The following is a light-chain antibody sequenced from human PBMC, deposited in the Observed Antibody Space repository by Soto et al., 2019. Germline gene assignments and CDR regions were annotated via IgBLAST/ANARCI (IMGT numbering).Light chain of an antibody. CDR2: GAS. Sequence: EIVLTQSPGTLSLSPGERATLSCRASQSVSSSSLAWYQQRLGQAPRLLIFGASSRATGIPDRFSGSGSGTDFPLTINRLELEDFAVYYCQFYVTSPLIYTFAQGTKLEIK. V-gene: IGKV3-20*01. CDR3: QFYVTSPLIYT. CDR1: QSVSSSS. J-gene: IGKJ2*01.